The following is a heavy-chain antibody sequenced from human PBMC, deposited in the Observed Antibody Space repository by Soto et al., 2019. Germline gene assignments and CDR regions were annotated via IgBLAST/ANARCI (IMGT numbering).Heavy chain of an antibody. V-gene: IGHV3-23*01. Sequence: GGSLRLSCAASGFTFSTYAMSWVRQAPGKGPEWVSGISDNGVNRYYADSVKGRFTISRDNSKNTLYLQMNSLGAEDTALYFCAKKGVTTPTSYCFDYWGQRTLVTVSS. CDR1: GFTFSTYA. CDR3: AKKGVTTPTSYCFDY. J-gene: IGHJ4*02. CDR2: ISDNGVNR. D-gene: IGHD4-17*01.